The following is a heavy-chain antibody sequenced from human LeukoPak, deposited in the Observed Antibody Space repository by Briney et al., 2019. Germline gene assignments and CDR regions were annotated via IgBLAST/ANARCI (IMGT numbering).Heavy chain of an antibody. CDR2: ISGSGGST. D-gene: IGHD5-18*01. J-gene: IGHJ4*02. V-gene: IGHV3-23*01. CDR3: AKNKERGYSYGYSDY. Sequence: GGSLRLSCAASGFTFSSCAMSWVRQAPGKGLEWVSAISGSGGSTYYADSVKGRFTISRDNSKNTLYLQMNSLRAEDTAVYYCAKNKERGYSYGYSDYWGQGTLVTVSS. CDR1: GFTFSSCA.